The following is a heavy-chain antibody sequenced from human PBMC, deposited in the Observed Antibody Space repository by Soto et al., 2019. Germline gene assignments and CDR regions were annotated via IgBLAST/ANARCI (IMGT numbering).Heavy chain of an antibody. CDR3: ARHGDNWNDVGVTYYGMDV. CDR2: IYYSGST. Sequence: SETLSLTCTFSCGSIISSRYYWVWIRQPPGQGLEWIGSIYYSGSTYYNPSLKSRVTISVDTSKNQFSLKLSSVTAADTAVYYCARHGDNWNDVGVTYYGMDVWGQGTTVT. V-gene: IGHV4-39*01. CDR1: CGSIISSRYY. D-gene: IGHD1-1*01. J-gene: IGHJ6*02.